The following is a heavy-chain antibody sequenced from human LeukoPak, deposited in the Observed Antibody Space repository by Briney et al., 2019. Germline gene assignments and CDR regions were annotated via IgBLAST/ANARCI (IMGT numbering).Heavy chain of an antibody. D-gene: IGHD2-2*01. CDR2: IYYSGST. J-gene: IGHJ4*02. CDR3: ARGGYCSSTSCYPLDY. CDR1: GGSISSYY. Sequence: PSETLSFTCTVSGGSISSYYWSWIRQPPGKGLEWIGYIYYSGSTNYNPSLKSRVTISVDTSKNQFSLKLSSVTAADTAVYYCARGGYCSSTSCYPLDYWGQGTLVTVSS. V-gene: IGHV4-59*01.